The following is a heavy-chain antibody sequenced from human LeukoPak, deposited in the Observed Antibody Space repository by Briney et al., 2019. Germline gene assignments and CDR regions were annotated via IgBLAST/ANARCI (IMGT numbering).Heavy chain of an antibody. CDR1: EYTFTAYY. Sequence: ASVKVSCKASEYTFTAYYIHWVRQAPGQGLEWMGWINPNSGGTNYAQKFQGRVTMTRDTSISTAYMELSRLTSDDTAVYYCARFRNWFDPWGQGALVTVSS. V-gene: IGHV1-2*02. CDR3: ARFRNWFDP. CDR2: INPNSGGT. J-gene: IGHJ5*02.